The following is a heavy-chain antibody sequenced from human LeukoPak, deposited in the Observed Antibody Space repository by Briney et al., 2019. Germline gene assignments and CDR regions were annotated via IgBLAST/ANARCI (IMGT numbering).Heavy chain of an antibody. J-gene: IGHJ4*02. CDR2: INHSGST. V-gene: IGHV4-34*01. CDR3: ARNFRGGSTYLDY. CDR1: GGSFSGYY. Sequence: SETLSLTCAVYGGSFSGYYWCWIRQPPGKGLEWIGEINHSGSTNYNPSLKSRVTISVDTSKNQFSLKLSSVTAADTAVYYCARNFRGGSTYLDYWGQGILVTVSS. D-gene: IGHD2/OR15-2a*01.